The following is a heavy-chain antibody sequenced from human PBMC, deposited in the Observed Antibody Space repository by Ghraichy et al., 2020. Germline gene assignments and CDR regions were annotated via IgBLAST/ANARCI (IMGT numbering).Heavy chain of an antibody. Sequence: GGSLRLSCAASGFTFSSYSMNWVRKAPGKGLEWVSSISSSSSYIYYADSVKGRFTISRDNAKNSLYLQMNSLRAEDTAVYYCARGVGDSSGYSNDAFDIWGQGTMVTVSS. CDR1: GFTFSSYS. D-gene: IGHD3-22*01. J-gene: IGHJ3*02. CDR2: ISSSSSYI. V-gene: IGHV3-21*01. CDR3: ARGVGDSSGYSNDAFDI.